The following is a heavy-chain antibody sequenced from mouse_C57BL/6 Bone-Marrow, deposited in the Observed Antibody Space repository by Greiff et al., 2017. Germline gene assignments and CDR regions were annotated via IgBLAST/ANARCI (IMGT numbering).Heavy chain of an antibody. Sequence: QVQLQPSGAELARPGASVKLSCKASGYTFTSYGISWVKQRTGQGLEWIGDIYPRSGNTYYHEKFKGKATLTADKSSSTAYMELHSQTSVDAAVYFCARQGWLLLTWFAYWGQGTLVTVSA. V-gene: IGHV1-81*01. CDR2: IYPRSGNT. CDR3: ARQGWLLLTWFAY. CDR1: GYTFTSYG. J-gene: IGHJ3*01. D-gene: IGHD2-3*01.